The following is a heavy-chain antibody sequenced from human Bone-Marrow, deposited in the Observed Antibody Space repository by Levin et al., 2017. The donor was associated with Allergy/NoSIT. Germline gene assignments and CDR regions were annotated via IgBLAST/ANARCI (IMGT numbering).Heavy chain of an antibody. CDR3: AKALYDDYHVDY. V-gene: IGHV3-30*18. D-gene: IGHD4-17*01. CDR2: ISYGGTNK. Sequence: LSLTCAASGFNFSNYGIHWVRQAPGKGLEWVAVISYGGTNKYYAGSVKGRFTISRDNSKSTLYLQMSSLRAEDTAVYYCAKALYDDYHVDYWGQGTLVTVSS. CDR1: GFNFSNYG. J-gene: IGHJ4*02.